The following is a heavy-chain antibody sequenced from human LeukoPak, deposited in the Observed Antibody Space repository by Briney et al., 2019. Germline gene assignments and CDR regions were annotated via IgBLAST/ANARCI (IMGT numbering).Heavy chain of an antibody. CDR1: GFTFSSYS. V-gene: IGHV3-21*01. D-gene: IGHD4-23*01. CDR3: ARDGGAWVTLDY. J-gene: IGHJ4*02. Sequence: PGGSLRLSCAASGFTFSSYSMNWVRQAPGKGLEWVSSISSSSSYIYYADSVKGRFTISRDNAKNSLYLQMNSLRAEDTAVYYCARDGGAWVTLDYWGQGTLVTVSS. CDR2: ISSSSSYI.